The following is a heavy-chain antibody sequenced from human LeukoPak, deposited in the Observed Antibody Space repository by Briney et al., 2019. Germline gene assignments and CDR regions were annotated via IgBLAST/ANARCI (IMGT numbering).Heavy chain of an antibody. V-gene: IGHV1-69*01. CDR2: IIPIFGTA. CDR1: GGTFSSYA. Sequence: GSSVKVSCKASGGTFSSYAISWVRQTPGQGLEWMGGIIPIFGTANYAQKFQGRATITADESTSTAYMELSSLRSEDTAVYYCARTRVKDYGDYAEYFQHWGQGTLVTVSS. J-gene: IGHJ1*01. CDR3: ARTRVKDYGDYAEYFQH. D-gene: IGHD4-17*01.